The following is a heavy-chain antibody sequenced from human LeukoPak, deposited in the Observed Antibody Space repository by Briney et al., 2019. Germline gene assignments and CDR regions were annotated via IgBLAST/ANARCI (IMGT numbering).Heavy chain of an antibody. CDR2: ISSSSSCT. V-gene: IGHV3-11*06. CDR1: GFTFSDYY. J-gene: IGHJ4*02. D-gene: IGHD6-19*01. Sequence: GGSLRLSCAASGFTFSDYYMSWIRQAPGKGLDWVSYISSSSSCTNYADSVKGRFTISRDNAKNSLYLQMNSLRAEDTAVYYCARALAVAGPFDYWGQGTLVTVSS. CDR3: ARALAVAGPFDY.